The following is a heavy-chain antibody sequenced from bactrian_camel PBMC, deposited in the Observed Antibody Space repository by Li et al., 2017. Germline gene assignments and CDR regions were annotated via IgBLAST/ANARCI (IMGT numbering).Heavy chain of an antibody. J-gene: IGHJ4*01. CDR3: ASAATAFAIDSLPDY. Sequence: VQLVESGGDSVQPGGSLRLSCVASGFTFSDYAMSWVRQAPGKGLEWVSSIYSDGSNTFYADSVKGRFSISRDLPAYSLYLQMNSLRPEDTGIYFCASAATAFAIDSLPDYWGQGTQVTVS. CDR1: GFTFSDYA. CDR2: IYSDGSNT. D-gene: IGHD4*01. V-gene: IGHV3S7*01.